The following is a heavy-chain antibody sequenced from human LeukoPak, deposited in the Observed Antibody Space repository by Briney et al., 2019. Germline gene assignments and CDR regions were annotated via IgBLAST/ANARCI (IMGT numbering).Heavy chain of an antibody. CDR3: AMVYYYDSSGYKDY. CDR2: INHSGST. D-gene: IGHD3-22*01. Sequence: PSETLSLTCAVYGVSFSGYYWSWIRQPPGKGLEWIGEINHSGSTNYNPSLKSRVTISVDTSKNQFSLKLSSVTAADTAVYYCAMVYYYDSSGYKDYWGQGTLVTVSS. J-gene: IGHJ4*02. CDR1: GVSFSGYY. V-gene: IGHV4-34*01.